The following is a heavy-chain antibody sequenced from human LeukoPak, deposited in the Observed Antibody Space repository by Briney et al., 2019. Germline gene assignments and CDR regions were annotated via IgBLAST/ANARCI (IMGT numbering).Heavy chain of an antibody. D-gene: IGHD1-26*01. Sequence: SETLSLTCTVSGGSISSSSYYWGWIRQPPGKGLEWIGSIYYSGSTYYNPSLKSRVTISVDTSKNQFSLKLSSVTAADTAVYYCATRQRYSGSYGAFDIWGQGTMVTVSS. CDR3: ATRQRYSGSYGAFDI. J-gene: IGHJ3*02. CDR2: IYYSGST. CDR1: GGSISSSSYY. V-gene: IGHV4-39*07.